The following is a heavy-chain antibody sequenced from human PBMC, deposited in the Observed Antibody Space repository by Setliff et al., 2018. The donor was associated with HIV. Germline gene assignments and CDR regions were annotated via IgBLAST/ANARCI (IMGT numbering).Heavy chain of an antibody. CDR1: GFTFSSYG. Sequence: GGSLRLSCVASGFTFSSYGMYWVRQAPGKGLEWVAVIRYDGSNKYYADSVKGRVTISRDNAKNTLYLQMNSLRAEDTAVYYCAKDQVMRPITGYYYGMDVWGQGTTVTVTS. V-gene: IGHV3-30*02. CDR3: AKDQVMRPITGYYYGMDV. J-gene: IGHJ6*02. D-gene: IGHD2-8*02. CDR2: IRYDGSNK.